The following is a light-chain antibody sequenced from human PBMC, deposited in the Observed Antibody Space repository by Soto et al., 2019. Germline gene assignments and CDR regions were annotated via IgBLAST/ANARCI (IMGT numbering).Light chain of an antibody. CDR2: DAS. CDR1: QSVSSY. J-gene: IGKJ2*01. V-gene: IGKV3-11*01. CDR3: QQRSNWPMYT. Sequence: EIVLTQSRSTLSLSPGERATLSCRASQSVSSYLAWYQQKPGQAPRLLIYDASNRATGIPARFSGSGSGTDFTLTISSLEPEDFAVYYCQQRSNWPMYTFGQGTKLEIK.